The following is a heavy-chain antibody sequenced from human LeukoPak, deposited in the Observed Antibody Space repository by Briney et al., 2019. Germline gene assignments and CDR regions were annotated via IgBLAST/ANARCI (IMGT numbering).Heavy chain of an antibody. V-gene: IGHV4-30-4*01. D-gene: IGHD3-22*01. CDR1: GGSISSGDYY. Sequence: SETLSLTCTVSGGSISSGDYYWSRIRQPPGKGLGWIGYMYYSGSTYYNPSLKSRVTISVDTSKNQFSLKLSSVTAADTAVYYCARPYYYDSRIDPWGQGTLVTVSS. CDR2: MYYSGST. J-gene: IGHJ5*02. CDR3: ARPYYYDSRIDP.